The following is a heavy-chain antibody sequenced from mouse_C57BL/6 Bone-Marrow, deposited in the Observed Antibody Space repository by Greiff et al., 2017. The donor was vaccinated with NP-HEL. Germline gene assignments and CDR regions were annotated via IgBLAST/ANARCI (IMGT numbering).Heavy chain of an antibody. D-gene: IGHD3-1*01. Sequence: QVQLQQSGAELVRPGTSVKLSCKASGYTFTSYWMHWVKQRPGQGLEWIGVIDPSDSYTNYNQKFKGKATLTVDTSSSTAYMQLSSLTSEDSAVYYCASRFSNLGLFAYWGQGTLVTVSA. CDR3: ASRFSNLGLFAY. CDR2: IDPSDSYT. CDR1: GYTFTSYW. J-gene: IGHJ3*01. V-gene: IGHV1-59*01.